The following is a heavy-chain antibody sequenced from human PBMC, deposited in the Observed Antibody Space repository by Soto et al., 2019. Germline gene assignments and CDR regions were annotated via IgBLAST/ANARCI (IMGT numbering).Heavy chain of an antibody. V-gene: IGHV4-39*01. CDR1: GGSISSSSYY. CDR3: ATPYYYDSSGYYPWAFDI. CDR2: IYYSGST. D-gene: IGHD3-22*01. Sequence: SETLSLTCTVSGGSISSSSYYWGRIRQPPGKGLEWIGSIYYSGSTYYNPSLKSRVTISVDTSKNQFSLKLSSVTAADTAVYYCATPYYYDSSGYYPWAFDIWGQGTMVTVSS. J-gene: IGHJ3*02.